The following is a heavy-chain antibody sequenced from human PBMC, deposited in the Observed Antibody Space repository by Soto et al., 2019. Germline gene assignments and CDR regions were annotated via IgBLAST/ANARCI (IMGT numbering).Heavy chain of an antibody. J-gene: IGHJ6*03. CDR1: GYTFTGYY. V-gene: IGHV1-2*04. Sequence: QVQLVQSGAEVKKPRASVKVSCKASGYTFTGYYMHWVRQAPGQGLEWMGWINPNTGGTNYAQKFQGWVTMTRDTSITTAYMELSRLRSDDTAVYYCARGLDAYYYYYYMDVWGKGTTVTVSS. D-gene: IGHD3-3*01. CDR3: ARGLDAYYYYYYMDV. CDR2: INPNTGGT.